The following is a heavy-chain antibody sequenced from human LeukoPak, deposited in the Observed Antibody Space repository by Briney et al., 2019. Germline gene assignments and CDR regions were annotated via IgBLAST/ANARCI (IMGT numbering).Heavy chain of an antibody. D-gene: IGHD6-13*01. CDR3: ARAAGGQQLVLSNWFDP. V-gene: IGHV3-48*03. Sequence: GGSLRLPCAASGFTFSSYEMNWVRQAPGKGLEWVSYISSSGSTIYYADSVKGRFTISRDNAKNSLYLQMNSLRAEDTAVYYCARAAGGQQLVLSNWFDPWGQGTLVTVSS. CDR1: GFTFSSYE. CDR2: ISSSGSTI. J-gene: IGHJ5*02.